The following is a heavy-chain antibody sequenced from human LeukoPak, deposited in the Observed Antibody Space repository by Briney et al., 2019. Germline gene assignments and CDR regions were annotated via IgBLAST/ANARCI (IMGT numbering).Heavy chain of an antibody. CDR1: GFTFSSYW. D-gene: IGHD3-10*01. V-gene: IGHV3-74*01. Sequence: GGSLRLSCVASGFTFSSYWMHWVRQAPGKGLVWVSRINADGSSITYADSVKGRFTISRDNAKNTLYLQMNSLRAEDAAVYYCARDGRLHGGSGSHYDYWGQGTLVTVPS. CDR3: ARDGRLHGGSGSHYDY. J-gene: IGHJ4*02. CDR2: INADGSSI.